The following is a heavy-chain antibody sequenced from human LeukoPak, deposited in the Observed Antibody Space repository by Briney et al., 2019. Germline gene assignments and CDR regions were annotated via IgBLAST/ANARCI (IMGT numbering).Heavy chain of an antibody. CDR2: ISVSGNT. CDR1: GFTFSSYS. V-gene: IGHV3-23*01. J-gene: IGHJ6*03. D-gene: IGHD3-10*01. CDR3: ARRVGRFFGERAYYYNYMDV. Sequence: PGGSLRLSCAASGFTFSSYSMNWVRQAPGKGLEWVSAISVSGNTYHADSVKGRFTISRDNSKNTLYLQMNSLRAEDTAVYYCARRVGRFFGERAYYYNYMDVWGTGTTVTISS.